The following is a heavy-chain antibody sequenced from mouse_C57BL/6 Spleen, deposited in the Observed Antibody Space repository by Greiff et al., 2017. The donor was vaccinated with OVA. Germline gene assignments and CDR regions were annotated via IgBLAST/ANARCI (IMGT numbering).Heavy chain of an antibody. J-gene: IGHJ2*01. V-gene: IGHV1-50*01. CDR1: GYTFTSYW. D-gene: IGHD3-2*02. Sequence: QVQLQQPGAELVKPGASVKLSCTASGYTFTSYWMQWVKQRPGQGLEWIGEIDPYDSYTNYNQKFKGKATLTVDTSSSTAYMQLSRLTSEDSAVYYCARRGSGPDYWGQGTTLTVSS. CDR2: IDPYDSYT. CDR3: ARRGSGPDY.